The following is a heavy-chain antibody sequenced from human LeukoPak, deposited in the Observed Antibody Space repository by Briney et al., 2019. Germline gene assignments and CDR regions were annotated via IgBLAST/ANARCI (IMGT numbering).Heavy chain of an antibody. CDR1: GFTFSSYS. CDR3: ARGGGREPAH. V-gene: IGHV3-7*04. Sequence: GGSLRLSCAASGFTFSSYSMNWVRQAPGKGLEWVANIKEDGSEQNYVDSVKGRFTISRDNANDSLYVQMNSLRAEDTAVYYCARGGGREPAHWGQGTLVGVFS. CDR2: IKEDGSEQ. D-gene: IGHD3-16*01. J-gene: IGHJ4*02.